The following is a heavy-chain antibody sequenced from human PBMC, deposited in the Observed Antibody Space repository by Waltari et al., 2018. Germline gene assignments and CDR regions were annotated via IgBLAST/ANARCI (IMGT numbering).Heavy chain of an antibody. CDR1: GFTFSSYA. V-gene: IGHV3-23*01. Sequence: EVQLLESGGGLVQPGGSLRLSCAASGFTFSSYALSWVRPAPGEGLEWVSAISGSGGSTNYADSVKGRFTISRDNSKNTLYLQMNSLRAEDTAVYYCAKFGGTVLGYFWSGYPFDYWGQGTLVTVSS. D-gene: IGHD3-3*01. J-gene: IGHJ4*02. CDR3: AKFGGTVLGYFWSGYPFDY. CDR2: ISGSGGST.